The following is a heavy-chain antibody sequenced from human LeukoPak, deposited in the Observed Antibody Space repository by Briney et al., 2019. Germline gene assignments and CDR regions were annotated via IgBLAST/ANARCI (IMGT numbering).Heavy chain of an antibody. D-gene: IGHD5-18*01. J-gene: IGHJ4*02. CDR1: GYTFTSYY. Sequence: ASVKVSCKASGYTFTSYYFHWERQAPGQGLEWMGLINPSGGSTRYSQKFQGRVTMTRDTSTRTVYMELSSLRSEDTAVYYCARDGGGYSYGPLDYWGQGTLVTVSS. CDR2: INPSGGST. CDR3: ARDGGGYSYGPLDY. V-gene: IGHV1-46*01.